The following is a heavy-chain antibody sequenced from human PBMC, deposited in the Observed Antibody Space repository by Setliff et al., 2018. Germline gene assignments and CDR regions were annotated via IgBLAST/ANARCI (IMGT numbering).Heavy chain of an antibody. CDR2: ISGSGVST. Sequence: PGGSLRLSCAASGFTFSSYAMSWVRQAPGKGLEWVSGISGSGVSTYYADSGKGRFTISRDNSKNTLYLQMNSLRAEDTAVYYCAKGRRISYSSGWLNWFDPWGQGTLVTVSS. V-gene: IGHV3-23*01. J-gene: IGHJ5*02. CDR1: GFTFSSYA. CDR3: AKGRRISYSSGWLNWFDP. D-gene: IGHD6-19*01.